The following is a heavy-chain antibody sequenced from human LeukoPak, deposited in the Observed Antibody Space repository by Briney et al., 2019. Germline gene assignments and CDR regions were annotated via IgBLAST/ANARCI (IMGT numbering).Heavy chain of an antibody. CDR3: AKPSHGGNFDY. V-gene: IGHV3-23*01. CDR2: ITGSGGNT. D-gene: IGHD4-23*01. CDR1: GFTFSNYA. J-gene: IGHJ4*02. Sequence: GGSLRLSCAASGFTFSNYAMSWVRQAPGKGLEWVSAITGSGGNTYYADSVKGRFTISRDNSKNTLYLQMNSLRAEDTAVYYCAKPSHGGNFDYWGQGTLVTVSS.